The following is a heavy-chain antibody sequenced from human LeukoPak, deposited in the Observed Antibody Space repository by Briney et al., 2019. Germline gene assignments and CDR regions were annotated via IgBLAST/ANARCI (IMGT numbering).Heavy chain of an antibody. CDR1: GFNVSNNY. V-gene: IGHV3-53*01. J-gene: IGHJ4*02. CDR3: ARESSSGWYGASNLYFFDY. D-gene: IGHD6-19*01. CDR2: IYIGGAT. Sequence: GGSLRLSCAASGFNVSNNYMSWVRQAPGKGLEWVSVIYIGGATHDADSVKGRFTISRDNSKNTLYLQMNNLRAEDTAMYYCARESSSGWYGASNLYFFDYWGQGTLVTVSS.